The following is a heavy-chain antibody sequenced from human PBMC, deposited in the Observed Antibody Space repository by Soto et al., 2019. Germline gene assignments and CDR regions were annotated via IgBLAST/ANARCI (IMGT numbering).Heavy chain of an antibody. CDR3: ARGSRRDGYKALGY. D-gene: IGHD5-12*01. CDR1: GYTFTSYD. V-gene: IGHV1-8*01. CDR2: MKPNSGNT. Sequence: QVQLVQSGAEVKKPGASVKVSCKASGYTFTSYDINWVRQATGQGLEWMGWMKPNSGNTGYAQKFQGRVTMTRNTSISTAYMELSSLRSEDTAVYYCARGSRRDGYKALGYWGQGTLVTVSS. J-gene: IGHJ4*02.